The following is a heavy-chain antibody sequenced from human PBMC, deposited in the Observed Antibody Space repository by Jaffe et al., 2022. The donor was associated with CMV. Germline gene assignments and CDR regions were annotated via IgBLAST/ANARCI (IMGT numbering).Heavy chain of an antibody. D-gene: IGHD3-22*01. CDR1: GFTFSSYS. CDR3: ARDRGYYDSSGYWGFDY. Sequence: EVQLVESGGGLVQPGGSLRLSCAASGFTFSSYSMNWVRQAPGKGLEWVSYISSSSSTIYYADSVKGRFTISRDNAKNSLYLQMNSLRDEDTAVYYCARDRGYYDSSGYWGFDYWGQGTLVTVSS. J-gene: IGHJ4*02. CDR2: ISSSSSTI. V-gene: IGHV3-48*02.